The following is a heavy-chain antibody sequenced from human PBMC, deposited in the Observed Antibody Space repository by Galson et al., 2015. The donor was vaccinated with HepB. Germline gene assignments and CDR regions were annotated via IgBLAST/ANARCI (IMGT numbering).Heavy chain of an antibody. CDR2: IYFDGKS. V-gene: IGHV4-39*07. D-gene: IGHD3/OR15-3a*01. CDR3: ARDRKSYNLDADY. Sequence: SETLSLTCSVSGGSLSNRDYLWAWIRQSPGGGLEWIATIYFDGKSWYNPSLKSRVTIFQALSKDEFYLKVTSVTAADTASYYCARDRKSYNLDADYWGQGTLVTVSS. CDR1: GGSLSNRDYL. J-gene: IGHJ4*02.